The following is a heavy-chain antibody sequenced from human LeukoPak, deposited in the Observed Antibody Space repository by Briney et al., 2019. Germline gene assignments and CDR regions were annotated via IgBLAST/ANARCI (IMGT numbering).Heavy chain of an antibody. V-gene: IGHV4-34*01. D-gene: IGHD3-10*01. CDR3: ARYGSGSRNFDY. J-gene: IGHJ4*02. CDR2: IYYSGST. CDR1: GGSFSGYY. Sequence: SEALSLTCAVYGGSFSGYYWGWIRQPPGKGLEWIGSIYYSGSTYYNPSLKSRVTISVDTSKNQFSLKLSSVTAADTAVYYCARYGSGSRNFDYWGQGTLVTVSS.